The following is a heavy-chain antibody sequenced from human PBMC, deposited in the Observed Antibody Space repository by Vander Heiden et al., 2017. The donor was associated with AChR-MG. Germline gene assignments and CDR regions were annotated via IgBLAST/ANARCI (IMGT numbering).Heavy chain of an antibody. CDR3: AKEGRTTDFWSGYYGGYFDY. Sequence: QVQLVESGGGVVQPGRSLRLSCAASGFTFSSHGMHWVRQAPGKGLEWVAVISYDGSNKYYADSVKGRFTISRDNSKNTLYLQMNSLRAEDTAVYYCAKEGRTTDFWSGYYGGYFDYWGQGTLVTVSS. V-gene: IGHV3-30*18. J-gene: IGHJ4*02. CDR1: GFTFSSHG. D-gene: IGHD3-3*01. CDR2: ISYDGSNK.